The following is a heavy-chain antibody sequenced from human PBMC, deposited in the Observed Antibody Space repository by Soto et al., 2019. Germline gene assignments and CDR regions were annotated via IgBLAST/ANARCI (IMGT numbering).Heavy chain of an antibody. CDR1: GFTFSSYE. CDR2: ISSSGSTI. CDR3: ARPGIADYAFGI. V-gene: IGHV3-48*03. D-gene: IGHD6-13*01. J-gene: IGHJ3*02. Sequence: GGSLRLSCAASGFTFSSYEMNWVRQAPGKGLEWVSYISSSGSTIYYADSVKGRFTISRDNAKNSLYLQMNSLRAEDTAVYYCARPGIADYAFGIWGQGTMVTVSS.